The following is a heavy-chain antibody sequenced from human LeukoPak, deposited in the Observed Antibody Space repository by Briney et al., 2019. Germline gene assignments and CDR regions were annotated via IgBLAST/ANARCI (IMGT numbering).Heavy chain of an antibody. CDR1: GFTFSTYG. CDR3: AKGYCSGSCYNGLDY. Sequence: GGSLRLSCAASGFTFSTYGMHWVRQAPGKGLEWLAFIRFDGTNKYYADSVKGRFAISRDSSKNTLYLQMNSLRAEDTAVYYCAKGYCSGSCYNGLDYWGQGTLVTVSS. V-gene: IGHV3-30*02. CDR2: IRFDGTNK. D-gene: IGHD2-15*01. J-gene: IGHJ4*02.